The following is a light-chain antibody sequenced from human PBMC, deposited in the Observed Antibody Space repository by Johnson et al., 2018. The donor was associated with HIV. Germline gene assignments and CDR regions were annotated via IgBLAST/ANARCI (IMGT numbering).Light chain of an antibody. J-gene: IGLJ1*01. V-gene: IGLV1-51*02. CDR2: ENN. Sequence: QPVLTQPPSVSAAPGQKVTISCSGSSSNIGNNYVSWYQQLPGTAPKLLIYENNKRPSGIPDRFSGSKSGTSATLGITGLQTGDEADYYCGTGDSSLNPGYVFGTGTKVTFL. CDR3: GTGDSSLNPGYV. CDR1: SSNIGNNY.